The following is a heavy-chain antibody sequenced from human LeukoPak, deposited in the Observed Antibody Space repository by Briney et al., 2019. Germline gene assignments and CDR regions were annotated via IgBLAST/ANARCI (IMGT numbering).Heavy chain of an antibody. CDR2: ISSSSSYI. J-gene: IGHJ4*02. V-gene: IGHV3-21*01. D-gene: IGHD3-22*01. CDR1: GFTFSSYG. Sequence: GGSLRLSCAASGFTFSSYGMNWVRQAPGKGLEWVSSISSSSSYIYYADSVKGRFTISRDNAKNSLYLQMNSLRAEDTAVYFCAGSGYSSGYYGNWGQGTLVTVSS. CDR3: AGSGYSSGYYGN.